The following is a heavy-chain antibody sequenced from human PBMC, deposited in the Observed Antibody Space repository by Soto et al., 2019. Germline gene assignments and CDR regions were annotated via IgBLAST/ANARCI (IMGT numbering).Heavy chain of an antibody. CDR1: GFNFDEYG. J-gene: IGHJ6*02. Sequence: EVQLVESGGGVVRPGGSLRLSCAASGFNFDEYGMNWVRQAPGKGLEWVSRINWNGGSTGYADSVKGRFTISRDNAKNSLYLQMNSLRAEDTALYYCARLIDYFGSVSHADVWGQGTTVTVSS. V-gene: IGHV3-20*04. CDR2: INWNGGST. CDR3: ARLIDYFGSVSHADV. D-gene: IGHD3-10*01.